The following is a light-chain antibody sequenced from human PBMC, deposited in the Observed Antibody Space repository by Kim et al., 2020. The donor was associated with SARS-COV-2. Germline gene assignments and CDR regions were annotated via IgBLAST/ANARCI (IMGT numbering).Light chain of an antibody. CDR2: RNN. J-gene: IGLJ2*01. Sequence: QSVLTQPPSASGTPGQRVTISCSGSSSNIGSNYVYWYQQLPGTAPKPLIYRNNQRPSGVPDRFSGSKSGTSASLAISGLRSEDEADYYCAAWDDSLSGREVFGGGTQLTVL. V-gene: IGLV1-47*01. CDR3: AAWDDSLSGREV. CDR1: SSNIGSNY.